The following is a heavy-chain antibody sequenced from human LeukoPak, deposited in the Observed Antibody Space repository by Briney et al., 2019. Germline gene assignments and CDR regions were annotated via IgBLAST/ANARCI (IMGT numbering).Heavy chain of an antibody. CDR3: ARGTARKQLVHWFDP. CDR2: INPNSGGT. CDR1: GYTFTGYY. Sequence: ASVKVSCKASGYTFTGYYMHWVRQAPRQGLEWMGWINPNSGGTNYAQKFQGRVTMTRDTSISTAYMELSRLRSDDTAVYYCARGTARKQLVHWFDPWGQGTLVTVSS. V-gene: IGHV1-2*02. J-gene: IGHJ5*02. D-gene: IGHD6-6*01.